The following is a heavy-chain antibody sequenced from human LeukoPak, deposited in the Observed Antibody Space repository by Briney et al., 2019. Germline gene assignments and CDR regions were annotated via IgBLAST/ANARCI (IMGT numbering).Heavy chain of an antibody. D-gene: IGHD1-1*01. Sequence: TSETLSLTCTVSGGSIRSYYWSWIRQPPGKGLEWMGYIFYAGSTTYNPSLKSRVTISIDTSKNEVSLRLPSVTAADTAVYYCARDLELERNRWNYFESWGQGALVTVSS. V-gene: IGHV4-59*12. CDR2: IFYAGST. CDR3: ARDLELERNRWNYFES. J-gene: IGHJ4*02. CDR1: GGSIRSYY.